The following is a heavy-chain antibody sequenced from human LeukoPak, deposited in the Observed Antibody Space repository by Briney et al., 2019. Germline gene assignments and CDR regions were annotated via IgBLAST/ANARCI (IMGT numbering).Heavy chain of an antibody. CDR1: GGSFSGYY. V-gene: IGHV4-34*01. CDR3: ARGGRYCSGGSCYPRHAFDI. Sequence: SETLSLTCAVYGGSFSGYYWSWIRQPPGRGLEWVGEINHSGSTNYNPSLKSRVTISVDTSKNQFSLKLSSVTAADTAVYYCARGGRYCSGGSCYPRHAFDIWGQGTMVTVSS. D-gene: IGHD2-15*01. CDR2: INHSGST. J-gene: IGHJ3*02.